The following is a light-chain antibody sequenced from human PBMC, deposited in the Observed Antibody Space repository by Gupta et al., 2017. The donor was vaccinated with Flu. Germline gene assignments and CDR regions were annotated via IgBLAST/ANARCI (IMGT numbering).Light chain of an antibody. J-gene: IGKJ3*01. CDR3: LNQKGVPFT. CDR1: QGIRNA. V-gene: IGKV1-27*01. Sequence: DIQMTQSPSSLSAIVGDRVTITCRASQGIRNALAWVQQKPGKAPKLLISAASDVHSGVPSRFSGSGSGTDFTLTISSRQPEDVATYYCLNQKGVPFTFGPGTKVDIK. CDR2: AAS.